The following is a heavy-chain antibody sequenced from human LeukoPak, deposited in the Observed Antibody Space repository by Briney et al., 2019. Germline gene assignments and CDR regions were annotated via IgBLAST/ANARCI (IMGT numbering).Heavy chain of an antibody. CDR2: IYSSGSP. V-gene: IGHV4-39*01. Sequence: SETLSLTCAVSGGSISSSSYYWVWIRQPPGKRLEWIGSIYSSGSPLYNPSVTTRVPISVDMSKMQFSVKVMSETAADTAVYYCARHSGNQYYYYMDVWGKGTTVTVSS. J-gene: IGHJ6*03. CDR1: GGSISSSSYY. D-gene: IGHD1-26*01. CDR3: ARHSGNQYYYYMDV.